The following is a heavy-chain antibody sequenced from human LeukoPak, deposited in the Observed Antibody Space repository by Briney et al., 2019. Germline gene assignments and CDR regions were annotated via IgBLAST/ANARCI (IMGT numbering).Heavy chain of an antibody. J-gene: IGHJ4*02. CDR3: ARESESSGWYDY. D-gene: IGHD6-19*01. CDR2: ISGDGGST. Sequence: GGSLRPSCAAPGFMFHDYAIHWVRQAPGKGLEWVSLISGDGGSTFYADPVKGRFTISRDNSKNSLYLQMNSLRSDDTALYYCARESESSGWYDYWGQGTLVTVSS. V-gene: IGHV3-43*02. CDR1: GFMFHDYA.